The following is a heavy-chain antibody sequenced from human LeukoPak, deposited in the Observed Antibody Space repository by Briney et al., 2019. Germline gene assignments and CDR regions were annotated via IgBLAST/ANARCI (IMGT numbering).Heavy chain of an antibody. D-gene: IGHD1-14*01. Sequence: SETLSLTCAVYGGSFSGYYWSWIRQPPGKGLEWIGEINHSGSTNYNPSLKSRVTISVDTSKNQFSLKLSSVTAADTAVYYCVRVWTGDFYHGMDVWGQGTTVTVSS. V-gene: IGHV4-34*01. CDR2: INHSGST. J-gene: IGHJ6*02. CDR1: GGSFSGYY. CDR3: VRVWTGDFYHGMDV.